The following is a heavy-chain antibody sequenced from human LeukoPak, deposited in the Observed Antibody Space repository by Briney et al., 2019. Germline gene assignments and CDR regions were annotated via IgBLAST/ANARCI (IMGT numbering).Heavy chain of an antibody. V-gene: IGHV3-48*01. CDR1: GFTFSNYN. D-gene: IGHD3-22*01. Sequence: GGSLRLSCAASGFTFSNYNMNWVRQAPGEGLEWVSYISSSSSTIYYADSVKGRFTISRDNAKNSLYLQMNSLRAEDTAAYYCAGPGEYPNTSAYSDAFDIWGKGTMVTVSS. J-gene: IGHJ3*02. CDR3: AGPGEYPNTSAYSDAFDI. CDR2: ISSSSSTI.